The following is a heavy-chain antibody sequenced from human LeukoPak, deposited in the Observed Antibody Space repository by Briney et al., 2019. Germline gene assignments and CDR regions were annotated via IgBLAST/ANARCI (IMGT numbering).Heavy chain of an antibody. J-gene: IGHJ4*02. CDR2: INHSGST. CDR3: ARRGWYSREFDY. Sequence: SETLSLTCAVYGGSFSGYYWSWIRRPPGKGLEWIGEINHSGSTNYNPSLKSRVTISVDTSKNQFSLKLSSVTAADTAVYYCARRGWYSREFDYWGQGTLVTVSS. CDR1: GGSFSGYY. V-gene: IGHV4-34*01. D-gene: IGHD6-13*01.